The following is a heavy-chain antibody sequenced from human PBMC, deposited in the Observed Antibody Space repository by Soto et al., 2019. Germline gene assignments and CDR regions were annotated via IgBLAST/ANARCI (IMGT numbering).Heavy chain of an antibody. CDR2: INAGNGNT. V-gene: IGHV1-3*01. Sequence: QVQLVQSGAEVKKPGASVKVSCKASGYTFADYATHWVRQAPGQRLEWMGWINAGNGNTKYSQKFQGRVTITRDTSASTAYMELSSLRSEDTAVYYCARSIVVVTAADYWGQGTLVTVSS. D-gene: IGHD2-21*02. J-gene: IGHJ4*02. CDR3: ARSIVVVTAADY. CDR1: GYTFADYA.